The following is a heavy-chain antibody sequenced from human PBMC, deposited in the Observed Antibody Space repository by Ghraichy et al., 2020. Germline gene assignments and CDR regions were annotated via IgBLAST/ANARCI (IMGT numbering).Heavy chain of an antibody. CDR3: AKDALATPLPRLYYFDY. J-gene: IGHJ4*02. V-gene: IGHV3-23*01. D-gene: IGHD5-12*01. Sequence: GGSLRLSCAASGFTFSSYAMSWVRQAPGKGLEWVSAISGSGGSTYYADSVKGRFTISRDNSKNTLYLQMNSLRAEDTAVYYCAKDALATPLPRLYYFDYWGQGTLVTVSS. CDR1: GFTFSSYA. CDR2: ISGSGGST.